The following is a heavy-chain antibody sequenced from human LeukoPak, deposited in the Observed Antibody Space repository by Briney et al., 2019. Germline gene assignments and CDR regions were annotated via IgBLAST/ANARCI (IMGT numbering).Heavy chain of an antibody. V-gene: IGHV3-23*01. CDR1: GFTFSSYA. CDR3: ARDWGTYYYGSGAFDY. J-gene: IGHJ4*02. D-gene: IGHD3-10*01. Sequence: GGSLRLSCAASGFTFSSYAMSWVRQAPGKGLEWVSAISGSGGSTYYADSVKGRFIISRDNAKNSLYLQMNSLRAEDTAVYYCARDWGTYYYGSGAFDYWGQGTLVTVSS. CDR2: ISGSGGST.